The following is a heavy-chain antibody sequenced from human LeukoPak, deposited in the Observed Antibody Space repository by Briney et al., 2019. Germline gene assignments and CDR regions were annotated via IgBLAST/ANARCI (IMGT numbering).Heavy chain of an antibody. D-gene: IGHD1-26*01. CDR1: GFTFSDHY. V-gene: IGHV3-72*01. J-gene: IGHJ4*02. Sequence: GGSLRLSCAASGFTFSDHYMDWVRQAPGKGLEWVGRIRNKANSYTTEYAASVKGRFTISRDDSKNSLYLQMSSLKTEDTALYYCARARYSATDYSDYWGQGTLVTVSS. CDR3: ARARYSATDYSDY. CDR2: IRNKANSYTT.